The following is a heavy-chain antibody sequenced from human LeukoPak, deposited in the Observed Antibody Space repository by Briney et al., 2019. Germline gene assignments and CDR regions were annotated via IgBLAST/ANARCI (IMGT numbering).Heavy chain of an antibody. CDR2: VDGGGGGT. Sequence: PGGSLRLSCAASGFTLSSYAMTWVRQAPGRGLEWVSSVDGGGGGTYYADSVKGRFTISRDNSKDTLYLQMNGLRAEDTAVYFCARGAATGPTLGLDYWGQGTLVTVSS. CDR1: GFTLSSYA. CDR3: ARGAATGPTLGLDY. J-gene: IGHJ4*02. V-gene: IGHV3-23*01. D-gene: IGHD6-13*01.